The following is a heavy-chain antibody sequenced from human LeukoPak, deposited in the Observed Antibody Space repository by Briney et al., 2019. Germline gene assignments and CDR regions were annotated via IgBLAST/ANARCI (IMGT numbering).Heavy chain of an antibody. D-gene: IGHD6-19*01. CDR3: AREQSGTRGWYTVDY. CDR1: GFTFSTYA. CDR2: IRPDGDRA. Sequence: GWSLRLSCAASGFTFSTYAITWVRQGPGKGLEWVSSIRPDGDRAYYANSVRGRFTISRDNSKDTVYLQINGLRVEDTAVYYCAREQSGTRGWYTVDYWGQGTLVTVSS. J-gene: IGHJ4*02. V-gene: IGHV3-23*01.